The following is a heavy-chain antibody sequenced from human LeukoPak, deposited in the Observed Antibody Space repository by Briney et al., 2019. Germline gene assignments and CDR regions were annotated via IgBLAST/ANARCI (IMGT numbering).Heavy chain of an antibody. Sequence: SETLSLTCTVSGGSISSSSYYWGWIRQPPGKGLEWIGSIYYSGSTYYNPSLKSRVTISVDTSKNQFSLKLSSVTAADTAVYYCAIYWYDSSGWNAEIDAFDIWGQGTMVTVSS. V-gene: IGHV4-39*01. CDR3: AIYWYDSSGWNAEIDAFDI. CDR2: IYYSGST. J-gene: IGHJ3*02. CDR1: GGSISSSSYY. D-gene: IGHD3-22*01.